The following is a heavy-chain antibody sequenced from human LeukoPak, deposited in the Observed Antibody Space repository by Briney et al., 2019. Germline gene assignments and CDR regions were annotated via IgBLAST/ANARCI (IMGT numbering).Heavy chain of an antibody. D-gene: IGHD2-2*01. J-gene: IGHJ4*02. CDR1: GYIFTNYG. Sequence: ASVNVSCKASGYIFTNYGITWVRQAPGQGLEWMGWISGFNGDTNYAQSFQGRVTMTTDTSTNTAYMELRNLRSDDTAVYFCAKHIVVVPTTIGLYFDNWGQGTLVTVSS. CDR2: ISGFNGDT. CDR3: AKHIVVVPTTIGLYFDN. V-gene: IGHV1-18*01.